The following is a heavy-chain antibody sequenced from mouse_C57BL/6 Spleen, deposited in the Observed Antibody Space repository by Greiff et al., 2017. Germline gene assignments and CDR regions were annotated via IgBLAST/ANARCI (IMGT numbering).Heavy chain of an antibody. D-gene: IGHD2-2*01. CDR2: IDPSDSYT. Sequence: QVQLQQSGAELVKPGASVKLSCKASGYTFTSYWMQWVKQRPGQGLEWIGEIDPSDSYTNYNQKFKGKATLTVDTSSSTAYMQLSSLTSEDSAVYYCARDAMVTTGYYYAMDYWGQGTSVTVSS. CDR3: ARDAMVTTGYYYAMDY. J-gene: IGHJ4*01. V-gene: IGHV1-50*01. CDR1: GYTFTSYW.